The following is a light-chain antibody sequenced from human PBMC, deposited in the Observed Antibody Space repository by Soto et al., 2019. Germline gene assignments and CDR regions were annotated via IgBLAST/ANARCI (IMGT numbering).Light chain of an antibody. Sequence: FVVTQSPDTLSLSPGETATLSCRASQIVRSSVAWYQHKPGQSPRLVVYSGYKRSPGIPARFSGSGSGTDFTLTISSLESDDFAIYYCQQRYSWLRVFGPGTKVDI. V-gene: IGKV3-11*01. CDR3: QQRYSWLRV. CDR2: SGY. J-gene: IGKJ1*01. CDR1: QIVRSS.